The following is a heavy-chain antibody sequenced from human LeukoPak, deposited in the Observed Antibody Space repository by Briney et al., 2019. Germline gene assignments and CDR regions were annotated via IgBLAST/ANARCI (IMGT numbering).Heavy chain of an antibody. CDR1: GGTFSSYA. V-gene: IGHV1-69*04. J-gene: IGHJ4*02. D-gene: IGHD3-22*01. CDR3: ARERTATNYYDSLADWAY. Sequence: SVKVSCKASGGTFSSYAISWVRQAPGQGLEWMGRIIPILGIANYAQKFQGRVTITADKSTSTAYMELSSLRSEDTAVYYCARERTATNYYDSLADWAYWGQGTLVTVSS. CDR2: IIPILGIA.